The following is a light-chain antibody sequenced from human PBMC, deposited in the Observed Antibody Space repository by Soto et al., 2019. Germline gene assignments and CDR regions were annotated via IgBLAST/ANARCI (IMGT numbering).Light chain of an antibody. Sequence: EIVLTQSPGTLSLSPGERATLSCRASQSVSSSYLAWYQQKPGQAPRLLIYGVSRGATGIPDRFSGSGSGTDFTLTITRLEPEDFAVYYCQQYGRSRTFGQGTKVEIK. CDR3: QQYGRSRT. J-gene: IGKJ1*01. V-gene: IGKV3-20*01. CDR2: GVS. CDR1: QSVSSSY.